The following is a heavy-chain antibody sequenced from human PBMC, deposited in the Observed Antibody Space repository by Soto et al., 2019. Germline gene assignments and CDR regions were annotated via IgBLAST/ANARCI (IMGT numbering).Heavy chain of an antibody. Sequence: SETLSLTCTVSGGSISSYYWSWIRQPPGKGLEWIGYIYYSGSTNYNPSLKSRVTISVDTSKNQFSLKLSSVTAADTAVYYCAKKMITLGGFIPPGAQEPLVTVSS. CDR2: IYYSGST. D-gene: IGHD3-16*02. J-gene: IGHJ5*02. CDR3: AKKMITLGGFIPP. CDR1: GGSISSYY. V-gene: IGHV4-59*01.